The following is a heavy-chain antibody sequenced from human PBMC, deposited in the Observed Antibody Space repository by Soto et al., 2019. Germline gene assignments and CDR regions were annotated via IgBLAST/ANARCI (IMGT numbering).Heavy chain of an antibody. Sequence: QVQLVQSGAEVKKPGASVKVSCKASGYTFTSYAMHWVRQAPGQRLEWMGWINAGNGNTKYSQKFQGRVTITRDTAASTAYMELSSLRSEDTAVYYCARPLEYGDYVVYWGQGTLVTVSS. CDR2: INAGNGNT. V-gene: IGHV1-3*01. J-gene: IGHJ4*02. D-gene: IGHD4-17*01. CDR3: ARPLEYGDYVVY. CDR1: GYTFTSYA.